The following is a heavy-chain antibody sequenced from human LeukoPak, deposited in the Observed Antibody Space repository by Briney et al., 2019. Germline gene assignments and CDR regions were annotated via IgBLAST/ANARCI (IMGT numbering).Heavy chain of an antibody. CDR2: MNPNSGNT. V-gene: IGHV1-8*01. CDR1: GYTFTSYD. Sequence: ASVKVSCKASGYTFTSYDINWVRQATGQGLEWMGWMNPNSGNTGYAQKFQGRVTMTRNTSISTAYMELSRLRSDDTAVYYCARTDAGYSSGWPDYWGQGTLVTVSS. D-gene: IGHD6-19*01. CDR3: ARTDAGYSSGWPDY. J-gene: IGHJ4*02.